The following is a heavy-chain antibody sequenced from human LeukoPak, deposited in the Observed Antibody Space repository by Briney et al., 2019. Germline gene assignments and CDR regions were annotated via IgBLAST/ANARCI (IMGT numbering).Heavy chain of an antibody. CDR2: FYYSGST. D-gene: IGHD2-15*01. V-gene: IGHV4-59*01. CDR1: GGSISGYY. J-gene: IGHJ4*02. CDR3: ARDCSGGSCRGEIDY. Sequence: SETLSLTCTVSGGSISGYYWSWIRQPPGKGLEWIGYFYYSGSTNYNPSLKSRVTISVDTSKNQFSLNLSSVTAADTAVYYCARDCSGGSCRGEIDYWGQGPLVTVSS.